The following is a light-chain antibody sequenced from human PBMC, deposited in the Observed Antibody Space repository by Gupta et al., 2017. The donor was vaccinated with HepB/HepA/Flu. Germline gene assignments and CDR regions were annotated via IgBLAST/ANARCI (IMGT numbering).Light chain of an antibody. J-gene: IGLJ2*01. Sequence: QSALTQPASVSGSPGQSITISCTGTSTDIGGYNYVSWYQQHPGKAPKLMIYDVNDRPSGVSSRFSGSKSGNTASLTISGLQAEDEADYYCSSYTSSNTVLFGGGTKLTVL. CDR3: SSYTSSNTVL. CDR1: STDIGGYNY. V-gene: IGLV2-14*03. CDR2: DVN.